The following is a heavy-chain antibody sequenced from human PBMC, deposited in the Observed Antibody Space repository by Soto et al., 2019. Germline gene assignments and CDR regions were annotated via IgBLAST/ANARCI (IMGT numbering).Heavy chain of an antibody. V-gene: IGHV3-33*01. D-gene: IGHD6-19*01. J-gene: IGHJ3*02. CDR1: GFTFSSYG. CDR2: IWYDGSNK. CDR3: AGNSIAVATTGFDI. Sequence: PGGSLRLSCAASGFTFSSYGMHWVRQAPGKGLGWVAVIWYDGSNKYYADSVKGRFTISSDNSKTTLYLQMNSLRAEDTAVYYCAGNSIAVATTGFDIWGQGT.